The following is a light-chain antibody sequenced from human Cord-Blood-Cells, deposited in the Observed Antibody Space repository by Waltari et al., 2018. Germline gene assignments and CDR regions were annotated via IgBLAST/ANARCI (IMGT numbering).Light chain of an antibody. CDR1: SSDFGGYNY. V-gene: IGLV2-11*01. Sequence: QSALTQPRPVSGSPGQSVTISCTGTSSDFGGYNYVSWYQQHPGKAPKLMIYDVSKRPSGVPDRFSGSKSGNTASLTISGLQAEDEADYYCCSYAGSYTPMVFGGGTKLTVL. J-gene: IGLJ3*02. CDR2: DVS. CDR3: CSYAGSYTPMV.